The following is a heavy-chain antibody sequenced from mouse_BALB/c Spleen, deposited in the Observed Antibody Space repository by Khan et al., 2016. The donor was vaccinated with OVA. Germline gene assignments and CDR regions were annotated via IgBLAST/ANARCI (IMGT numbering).Heavy chain of an antibody. Sequence: QVRLQQSGTELVKPADSLKLSCKASGYTFTSYDINWVRQRPEQGLEWIGGIFPGHGSTRYNEKFKGKATLTTDTSSSTAYMQFSRLTSEESAVSFCERSAYYGGSYVLAYWGQGTLVTVS. CDR2: IFPGHGST. CDR3: ERSAYYGGSYVLAY. V-gene: IGHV1-85*01. CDR1: GYTFTSYD. J-gene: IGHJ3*01. D-gene: IGHD1-1*01.